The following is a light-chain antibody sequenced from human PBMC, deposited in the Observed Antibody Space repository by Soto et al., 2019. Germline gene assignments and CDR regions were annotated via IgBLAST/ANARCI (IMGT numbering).Light chain of an antibody. Sequence: ALTQPPSVSGSPGQSVTISCTGTSTDFVSYNRVSWYQQPPGTAPKLIIYEASNRPSGVPDRFSGSKSGNTASLTISGLQAADEADYCCSLYTSENTYVFGTGTKVTVL. CDR1: STDFVSYNR. CDR3: SLYTSENTYV. CDR2: EAS. V-gene: IGLV2-18*01. J-gene: IGLJ1*01.